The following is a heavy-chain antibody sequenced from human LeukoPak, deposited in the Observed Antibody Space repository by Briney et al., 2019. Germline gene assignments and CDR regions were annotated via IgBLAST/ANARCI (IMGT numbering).Heavy chain of an antibody. Sequence: GASVKVSCKVSGYTLTELSMHWVRQAPGKGLEWMGGFDPGDGETIYAQKFQGRVTMTEDTSTDTAYMELSSLRSEDTAVYYCATDLSPYCGGDCSLGWWGQGTLVTVSS. D-gene: IGHD2-21*01. CDR3: ATDLSPYCGGDCSLGW. CDR2: FDPGDGET. CDR1: GYTLTELS. J-gene: IGHJ4*02. V-gene: IGHV1-24*01.